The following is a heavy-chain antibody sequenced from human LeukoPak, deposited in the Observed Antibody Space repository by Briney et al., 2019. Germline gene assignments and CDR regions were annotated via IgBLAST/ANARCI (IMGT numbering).Heavy chain of an antibody. D-gene: IGHD6-19*01. CDR2: INHSGGT. J-gene: IGHJ5*02. CDR1: GGSFSGYY. Sequence: SETLSLTCAVYGGSFSGYYWSWVRQPPGKGLEWVGEINHSGGTNYNPSLKSRVTISVDPSKHQISLKLRSVTAADTAVYYCARGTFAGYSSGGWIDPWGQGTLVTVSS. CDR3: ARGTFAGYSSGGWIDP. V-gene: IGHV4-34*01.